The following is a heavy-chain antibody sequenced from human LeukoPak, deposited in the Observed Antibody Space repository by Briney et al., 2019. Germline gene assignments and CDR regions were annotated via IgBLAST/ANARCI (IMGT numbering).Heavy chain of an antibody. V-gene: IGHV1-69*04. J-gene: IGHJ4*02. CDR1: GGTFSSYA. CDR2: IIPILGIA. CDR3: ARDPAAGTELGY. D-gene: IGHD6-13*01. Sequence: ASVKVSCKASGGTFSSYAISWVRQAPGQGLEWMGRIIPILGIANYAQKFQGRVTITADKSTSTAYMELSSLRSEDTAVYYCARDPAAGTELGYWGQGTLVTVSS.